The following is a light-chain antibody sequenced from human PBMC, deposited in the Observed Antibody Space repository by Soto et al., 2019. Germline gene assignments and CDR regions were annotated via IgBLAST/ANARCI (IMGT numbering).Light chain of an antibody. CDR2: EVN. CDR3: SSYAGSNNLV. J-gene: IGLJ2*01. Sequence: QSALTQPPSASGSPGQSVTISCTGTSNDVGVYNFVSWYQQHPGKAPKLMISEVNKRPSGVPDRFSGSKSGNTASLTVSGVQAEDEADYYCSSYAGSNNLVFGGGTQLTVL. CDR1: SNDVGVYNF. V-gene: IGLV2-8*01.